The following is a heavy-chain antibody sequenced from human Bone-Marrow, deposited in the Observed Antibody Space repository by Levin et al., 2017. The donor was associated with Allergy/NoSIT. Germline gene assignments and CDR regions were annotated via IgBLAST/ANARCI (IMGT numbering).Heavy chain of an antibody. D-gene: IGHD6-19*01. J-gene: IGHJ6*02. CDR2: INHSGST. Sequence: PSETLSLTCAVYGGSFSGYLWTWIRQSPGKGLEWIGEINHSGSTNYNPSLKSRLSISVDTSKSQFSLNLSSVTAADTAVYYCARYSSGWTPSLDVWGQGLTVTVSS. CDR3: ARYSSGWTPSLDV. V-gene: IGHV4-34*01. CDR1: GGSFSGYL.